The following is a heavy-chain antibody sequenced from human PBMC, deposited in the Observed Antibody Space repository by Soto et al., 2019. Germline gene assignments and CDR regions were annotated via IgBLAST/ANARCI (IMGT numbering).Heavy chain of an antibody. Sequence: QITLKESGPTLVKPTQTLTLTCTFSGFSFSTSGVGVGWIRQPPGKALEWLALIYWDEDKRYRPSLRRRLTITKDTSKNQVVLTMTNMDPVDTATYYCVSGSFPNWFDPWGQGTLVTVSS. CDR3: VSGSFPNWFDP. CDR1: GFSFSTSGVG. D-gene: IGHD3-10*01. CDR2: IYWDEDK. V-gene: IGHV2-5*02. J-gene: IGHJ5*02.